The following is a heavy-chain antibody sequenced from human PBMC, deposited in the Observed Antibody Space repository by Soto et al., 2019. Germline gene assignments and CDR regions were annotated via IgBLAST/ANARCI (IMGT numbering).Heavy chain of an antibody. CDR3: ARRRGMATITFDY. V-gene: IGHV4-31*03. Sequence: PSETLSLTCTVSGGSISSGGYYWSWIRQHPGKGLEWIGYIYYSGSTYYNPSLKSRVTISVDTSKNQFSLKLSSVTAADTAVYYCARRRGMATITFDYWGQGTLVTVSS. D-gene: IGHD5-12*01. J-gene: IGHJ4*02. CDR2: IYYSGST. CDR1: GGSISSGGYY.